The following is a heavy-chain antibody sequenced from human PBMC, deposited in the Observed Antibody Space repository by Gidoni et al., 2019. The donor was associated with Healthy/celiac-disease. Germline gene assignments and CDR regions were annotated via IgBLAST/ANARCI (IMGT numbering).Heavy chain of an antibody. V-gene: IGHV5-51*01. CDR2: IYPGDSDT. CDR3: ARQICSGGSCYSFDY. CDR1: GYSFTSYW. D-gene: IGHD2-15*01. Sequence: EVQLVQSGAEVKKPGESLKISCKGSGYSFTSYWVGWVRQMPGKGLEWMGIIYPGDSDTRYSPSFQGQVTISADKSISTAYLQWSSLKASDTAMYYCARQICSGGSCYSFDYWGQGTLVTVSS. J-gene: IGHJ4*02.